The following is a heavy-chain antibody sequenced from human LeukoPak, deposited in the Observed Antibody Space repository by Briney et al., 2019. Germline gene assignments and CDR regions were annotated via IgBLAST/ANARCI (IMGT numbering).Heavy chain of an antibody. J-gene: IGHJ3*02. D-gene: IGHD2-15*01. Sequence: ASETLSLTCAVYGGSFSGYYWSWIRQPPGKGLEWIGEINHSGSTNYNPSLKSRVTISVDTSKNQFSLKLSSVTAADTAVYYCARGYVVVAAAPRRSMLSASPAFDIWGQGTMVTVSS. CDR2: INHSGST. CDR3: ARGYVVVAAAPRRSMLSASPAFDI. CDR1: GGSFSGYY. V-gene: IGHV4-34*01.